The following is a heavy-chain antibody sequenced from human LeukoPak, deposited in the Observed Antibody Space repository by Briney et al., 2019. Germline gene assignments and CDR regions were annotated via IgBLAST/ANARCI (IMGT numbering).Heavy chain of an antibody. CDR2: IYYSGST. J-gene: IGHJ4*02. CDR1: GGSISSSSYY. Sequence: SETLSLTCTVSGGSISSSSYYWGWIRQPPGKGLEWIGSIYYSGSTYYNPSLKSRVTISVDTFKNQFSLKLSSVTAADTAVYYCARVIAVPAAPYFDYWGQGTLVTVSS. CDR3: ARVIAVPAAPYFDY. V-gene: IGHV4-39*01. D-gene: IGHD2-2*01.